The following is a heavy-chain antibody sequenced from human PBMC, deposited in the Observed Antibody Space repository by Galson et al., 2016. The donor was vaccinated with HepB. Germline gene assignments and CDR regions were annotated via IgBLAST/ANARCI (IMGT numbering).Heavy chain of an antibody. Sequence: SLRLSCAASGFSFSSYKMNWVRQAPGKGLEWVSVIYNSGTSFYADSVKGRFTISRDNSKNTLYLQMNSLRAEDTAVYYCARGGPYYGSGSYYEYSDYWGQGTLVTVSS. D-gene: IGHD3-10*01. CDR1: GFSFSSYK. V-gene: IGHV3-53*01. CDR2: IYNSGTS. CDR3: ARGGPYYGSGSYYEYSDY. J-gene: IGHJ4*02.